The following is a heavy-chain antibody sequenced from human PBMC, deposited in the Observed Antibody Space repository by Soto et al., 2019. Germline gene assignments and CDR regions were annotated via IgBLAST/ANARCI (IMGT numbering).Heavy chain of an antibody. Sequence: ASVKVSCKASGYTFTSYGISWVRQAPGQGLEWMGWISAYNGNTNYAQKLQGRVTMTTDTSTSTAYMELRSLRSDDTAVYYCATEKTYYYDSSGYYGEGDPYSWGQGTLVTVSS. CDR3: ATEKTYYYDSSGYYGEGDPYS. J-gene: IGHJ4*02. D-gene: IGHD3-22*01. CDR2: ISAYNGNT. CDR1: GYTFTSYG. V-gene: IGHV1-18*01.